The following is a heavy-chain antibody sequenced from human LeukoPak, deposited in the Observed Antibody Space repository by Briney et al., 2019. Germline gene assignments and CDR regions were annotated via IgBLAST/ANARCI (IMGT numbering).Heavy chain of an antibody. CDR1: GFTFDDYA. V-gene: IGHV3-9*03. Sequence: SLRLSCAASGFTFDDYAMHWVRQAPGKGLEWVSGISWNSGSIGYADSVKGRFTISRDNAKNSLYLQMNSLRAEDMALYYCAKGLYSNLLGFDYCGQGTLVTVSS. CDR2: ISWNSGSI. J-gene: IGHJ4*02. CDR3: AKGLYSNLLGFDY. D-gene: IGHD4-11*01.